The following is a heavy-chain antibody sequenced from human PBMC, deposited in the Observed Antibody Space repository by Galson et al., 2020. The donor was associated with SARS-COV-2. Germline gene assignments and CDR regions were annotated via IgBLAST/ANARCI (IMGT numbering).Heavy chain of an antibody. CDR3: RYRVGYSPRRGDAFDI. J-gene: IGHJ3*02. D-gene: IGHD5-18*01. V-gene: IGHV3-15*01. CDR1: GFTFSNAW. CDR2: IKSKTDGGTT. Sequence: GESLKISCAASGFTFSNAWMSWVRQAPGKGLEWVGRIKSKTDGGTTDYAAPVKGRFTISRDDSKNTLYLQMNSLKTEDTAVYYCRYRVGYSPRRGDAFDIWGQGTMVTVSS.